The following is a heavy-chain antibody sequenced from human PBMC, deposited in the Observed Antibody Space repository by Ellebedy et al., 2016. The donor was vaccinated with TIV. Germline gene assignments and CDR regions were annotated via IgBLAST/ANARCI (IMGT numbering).Heavy chain of an antibody. V-gene: IGHV4-59*08. Sequence: MPGGSLRLSCTVSGASISSRYWSWIRQPPGKGLEWIGYIYYTGSINYNPSLRSRLTMSMDMSNNQFSLDLTSMTAADTAVYYCARHAGRSGGAFDIWGQGTAVTVSS. J-gene: IGHJ3*02. CDR3: ARHAGRSGGAFDI. CDR1: GASISSRY. D-gene: IGHD6-19*01. CDR2: IYYTGSI.